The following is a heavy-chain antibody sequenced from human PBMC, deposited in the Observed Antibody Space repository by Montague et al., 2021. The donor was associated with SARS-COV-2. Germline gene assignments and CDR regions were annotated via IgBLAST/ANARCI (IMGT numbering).Heavy chain of an antibody. J-gene: IGHJ4*02. CDR3: ARHGKTRSAMIVVVIGYFDY. V-gene: IGHV4-39*01. Sequence: SETLSLTCTVSGGSISSSSYYWGWMRQPPGKGLEWIGSIYYSGSTYYNPSLKSRVTISVDTSKNQFSLKMISVTAADTAVYYCARHGKTRSAMIVVVIGYFDYWGQGTLVTVSS. CDR1: GGSISSSSYY. D-gene: IGHD3-22*01. CDR2: IYYSGST.